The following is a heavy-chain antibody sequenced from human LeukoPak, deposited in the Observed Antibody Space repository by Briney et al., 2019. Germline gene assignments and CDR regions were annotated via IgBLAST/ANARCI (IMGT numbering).Heavy chain of an antibody. CDR3: ARGKEGATTLVYDY. V-gene: IGHV1-18*04. J-gene: IGHJ4*02. D-gene: IGHD1-26*01. CDR2: ISAYNGNT. Sequence: GASVKVSCKASGYTFTSHYMHWVRQAPGQGLEWMGWISAYNGNTNYAQKLQGRVTMTTDTSTSTAYMELRSLRSDDTAVYYCARGKEGATTLVYDYWGQGTLVTVSS. CDR1: GYTFTSHY.